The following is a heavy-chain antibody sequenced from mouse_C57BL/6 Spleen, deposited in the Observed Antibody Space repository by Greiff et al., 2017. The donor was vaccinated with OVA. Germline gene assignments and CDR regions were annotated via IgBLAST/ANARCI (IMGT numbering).Heavy chain of an antibody. CDR2: IDPETGGT. CDR3: TTGFDY. CDR1: GYTFTDYE. V-gene: IGHV1-15*01. Sequence: QVQLQQSGAELVRPGASVSLSCKASGYTFTDYEMHWVKQTPVHGLEWIGAIDPETGGTAYTQKFKGKAILTADKSSSTAYMELSSLTYEDSAVYYCTTGFDYWGQGTTLTVSS. J-gene: IGHJ2*01.